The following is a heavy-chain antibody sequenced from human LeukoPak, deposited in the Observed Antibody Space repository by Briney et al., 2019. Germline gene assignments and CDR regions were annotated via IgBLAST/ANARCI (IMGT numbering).Heavy chain of an antibody. CDR2: IYHTGTT. J-gene: IGHJ4*02. Sequence: PSETLSLTCTVSGGLISRIEYYWSWIRQSPVKGLEWLGHIYHTGTTLYSPHLNNRLTVSVDSSRNQFSLTLNSVTAADTAVYYCASVSVWELATHPGGSFDYWGRGILVTVSS. D-gene: IGHD1-26*01. V-gene: IGHV4-30-4*01. CDR1: GGLISRIEYY. CDR3: ASVSVWELATHPGGSFDY.